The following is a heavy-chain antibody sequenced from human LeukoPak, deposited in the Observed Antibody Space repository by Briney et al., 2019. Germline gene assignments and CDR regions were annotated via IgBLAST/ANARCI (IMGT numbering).Heavy chain of an antibody. CDR1: GGSISSYY. Sequence: SETLSLTCTVSGGSISSYYWNWIRQPPGKGLEWIGYIYYSGSTNYNPSLKSRVTISVDTSKNQFSLKLSSVTAADTAVYYCARGVSYYGSGSYPDAFDIWGQGTMVTVSS. D-gene: IGHD3-10*01. V-gene: IGHV4-59*12. CDR2: IYYSGST. CDR3: ARGVSYYGSGSYPDAFDI. J-gene: IGHJ3*02.